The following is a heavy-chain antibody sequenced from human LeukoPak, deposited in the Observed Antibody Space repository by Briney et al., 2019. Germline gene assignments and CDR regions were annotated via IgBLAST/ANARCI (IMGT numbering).Heavy chain of an antibody. CDR3: ARGNQLRHY. CDR1: GGSISSSSYS. V-gene: IGHV4-39*01. Sequence: PSETLSLTCTVSGGSISSSSYSWGWIRQPPGKGLEWIGSIYYSGSTYYNPSLKSRVTISVDTSKNQFSLKLSSVTAADTAVYYCARGNQLRHYWGQGTLVIVSS. J-gene: IGHJ4*02. D-gene: IGHD2-2*01. CDR2: IYYSGST.